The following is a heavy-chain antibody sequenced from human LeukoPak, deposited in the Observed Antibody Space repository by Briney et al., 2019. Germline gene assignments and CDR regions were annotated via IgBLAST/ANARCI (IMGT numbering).Heavy chain of an antibody. Sequence: PSETLSLTCTVSGGSISSSSYYWGWIRQPPGKGLEWIGSIYYSGSTYYNPSLKSRVTISVDTSKNQFSLKLSSVTAADTAVYYCARQKAMVYYYYYGMDVWGQGTTVTVSS. CDR3: ARQKAMVYYYYYGMDV. V-gene: IGHV4-39*01. CDR1: GGSISSSSYY. CDR2: IYYSGST. D-gene: IGHD5-18*01. J-gene: IGHJ6*02.